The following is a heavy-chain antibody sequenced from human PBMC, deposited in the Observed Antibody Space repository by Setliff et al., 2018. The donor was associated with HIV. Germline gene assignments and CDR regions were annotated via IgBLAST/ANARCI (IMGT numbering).Heavy chain of an antibody. Sequence: GSLRLSCAASGFTFSDYYMSWIRQAPGKGLEWVSYISSSGTNIYYVDSVKGRFTISRDNAKNSLYLQMNSLRAEDTAVYYCARDPYPYFDYGDWYFDLWGRGTLVTVSS. D-gene: IGHD4-17*01. CDR1: GFTFSDYY. V-gene: IGHV3-11*04. J-gene: IGHJ2*01. CDR2: ISSSGTNI. CDR3: ARDPYPYFDYGDWYFDL.